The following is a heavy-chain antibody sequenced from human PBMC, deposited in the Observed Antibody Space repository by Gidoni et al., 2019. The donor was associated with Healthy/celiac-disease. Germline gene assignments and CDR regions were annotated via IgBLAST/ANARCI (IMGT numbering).Heavy chain of an antibody. CDR1: GFTFSSYS. CDR2: ISSRSSTI. D-gene: IGHD5-18*01. Sequence: EVQLVESGGGLVQPGGSLRLSCAASGFTFSSYSMHWVRQAPGKGLEWVANISSRSSTIYYADSVKGRFTISRDNAKNSLYLQMNSLRDEDTAVYYCARDLEYSYGLDYWGQGTLVTVSS. V-gene: IGHV3-48*02. J-gene: IGHJ4*02. CDR3: ARDLEYSYGLDY.